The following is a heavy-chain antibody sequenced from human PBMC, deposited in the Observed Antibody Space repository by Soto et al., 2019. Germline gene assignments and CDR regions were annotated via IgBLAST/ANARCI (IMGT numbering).Heavy chain of an antibody. V-gene: IGHV4-34*01. Sequence: SETLSLTCAVYGGSFSGYYWSWIRQPPGKGLEWIGEINHSGSTNYNPSLKSRVTISVDTSKNQFSLKLSSVTAADTAVYYCARLDSSGWDYWGQGTLVTVSS. CDR2: INHSGST. J-gene: IGHJ4*02. CDR3: ARLDSSGWDY. D-gene: IGHD6-19*01. CDR1: GGSFSGYY.